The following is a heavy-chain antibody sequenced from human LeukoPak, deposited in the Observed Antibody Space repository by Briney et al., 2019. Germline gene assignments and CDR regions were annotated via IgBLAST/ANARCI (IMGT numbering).Heavy chain of an antibody. Sequence: PGGSLRLSCAASEFTFSSYGMHWVRQAPGKGLEWVAVISYDGSNKYYADSVKGRFTISRDNSKNTLYLQMNSLRAEDTAVYYCAKDPTTGSLAEYFQHWGQGTLVTVSS. CDR3: AKDPTTGSLAEYFQH. V-gene: IGHV3-30*18. CDR2: ISYDGSNK. CDR1: EFTFSSYG. J-gene: IGHJ1*01. D-gene: IGHD3-10*01.